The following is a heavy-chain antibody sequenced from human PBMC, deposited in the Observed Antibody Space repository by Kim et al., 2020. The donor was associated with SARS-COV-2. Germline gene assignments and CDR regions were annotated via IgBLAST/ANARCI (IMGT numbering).Heavy chain of an antibody. V-gene: IGHV3-64D*09. CDR2: ISSNGGST. J-gene: IGHJ4*02. CDR3: VKGRAPGIAAAGRGFDY. CDR1: GFTFSSYA. Sequence: GGSLRLSCSASGFTFSSYAMHWVRQAPGKGLEYVSAISSNGGSTYYADSVKGRFTISRDNSKNTLYLQMSSLRAEDTAVYYCVKGRAPGIAAAGRGFDYWGQGTLVTVSS. D-gene: IGHD6-13*01.